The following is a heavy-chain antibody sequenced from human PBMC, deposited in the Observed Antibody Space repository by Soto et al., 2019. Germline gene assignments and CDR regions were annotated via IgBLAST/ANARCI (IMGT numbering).Heavy chain of an antibody. V-gene: IGHV4-31*03. Sequence: SETLSLTCTVSGGSISSGGYYWSWIRQHPGKGLEWIGYIYYSGSTYYNPSLKSRVTISVDTSRNQFSLKLSSVTAADTAVYYCAREALTGLGFLRPLVPDKRPYFDYWGQGTLVTVSS. D-gene: IGHD2-15*01. J-gene: IGHJ4*02. CDR2: IYYSGST. CDR1: GGSISSGGYY. CDR3: AREALTGLGFLRPLVPDKRPYFDY.